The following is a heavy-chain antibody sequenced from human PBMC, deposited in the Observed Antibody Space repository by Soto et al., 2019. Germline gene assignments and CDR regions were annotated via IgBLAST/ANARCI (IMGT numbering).Heavy chain of an antibody. V-gene: IGHV3-48*02. Sequence: LGGSLRLSCAASGFTFNTYDMNWVRQAPGMGLEWVSYISSSGSTIYYADSVKGRFTISRDNAKNSLYLQLNSLTDEDTALYFCARASGYYATSGYYGAFYYYGMDVWGQGTTVTVSS. D-gene: IGHD3-22*01. CDR1: GFTFNTYD. CDR2: ISSSGSTI. J-gene: IGHJ6*02. CDR3: ARASGYYATSGYYGAFYYYGMDV.